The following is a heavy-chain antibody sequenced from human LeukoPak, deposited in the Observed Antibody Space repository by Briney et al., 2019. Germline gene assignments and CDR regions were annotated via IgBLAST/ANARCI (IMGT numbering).Heavy chain of an antibody. CDR3: ARAGGGYYYDSSGKGFGDAFDI. D-gene: IGHD3-22*01. J-gene: IGHJ3*02. CDR2: INPNSGGT. Sequence: ASVKVSCKASGYTFTGYYMHWVRQAPGQVLEWMGWINPNSGGTNYAQKFQGRVTRTRDTSISTAYMELSRMRSDATAVYYCARAGGGYYYDSSGKGFGDAFDIWGQGTMVTVSS. V-gene: IGHV1-2*02. CDR1: GYTFTGYY.